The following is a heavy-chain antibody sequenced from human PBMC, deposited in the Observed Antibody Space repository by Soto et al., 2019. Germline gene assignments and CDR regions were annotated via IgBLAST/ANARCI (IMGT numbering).Heavy chain of an antibody. CDR1: GYTFTGYY. D-gene: IGHD3-22*01. CDR2: INPNSGGT. J-gene: IGHJ4*02. V-gene: IGHV1-2*02. Sequence: VSCKASGYTFTGYYMHWVRQAPGHGLEWMGWINPNSGGTNYAQKFQGRVTMTRDTSISTAYMELSRLRSDDTAVYYCARDTYYYDSSGYLDYWGQGTLVTVSS. CDR3: ARDTYYYDSSGYLDY.